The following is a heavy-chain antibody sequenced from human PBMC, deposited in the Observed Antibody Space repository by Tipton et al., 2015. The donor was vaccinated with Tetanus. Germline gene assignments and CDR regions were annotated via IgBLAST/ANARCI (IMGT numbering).Heavy chain of an antibody. CDR3: VRGNWITDF. CDR1: GVSFSGYH. Sequence: GLVKPSETLSLTCGVYGVSFSGYHWTWIRQPSGKGLEWIGEINYSGSTHYNPSLKSPVTISVDTENQLSLELTSVTAADTAVYYCVRGNWITDFWGQGTLVTVSS. J-gene: IGHJ4*02. V-gene: IGHV4-34*01. D-gene: IGHD3-16*01. CDR2: INYSGST.